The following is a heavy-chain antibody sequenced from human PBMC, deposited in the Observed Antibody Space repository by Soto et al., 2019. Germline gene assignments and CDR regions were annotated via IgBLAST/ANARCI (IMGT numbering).Heavy chain of an antibody. CDR3: AHSRGWPPVQFDY. J-gene: IGHJ4*02. CDR1: GFSLNSNGMA. CDR2: IYWDDDK. Sequence: QITLNESGPTLAKPTQTLTLTCTFSGFSLNSNGMAVGWIRQPPGKALEWLALIYWDDDKRYSPSLKTRLTVTKDTSKNQVFLTMSNMDPVDTATYYCAHSRGWPPVQFDYWGQGILVTFSS. D-gene: IGHD6-19*01. V-gene: IGHV2-5*02.